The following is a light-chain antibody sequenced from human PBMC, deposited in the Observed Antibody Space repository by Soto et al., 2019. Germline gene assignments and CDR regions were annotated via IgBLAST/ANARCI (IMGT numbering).Light chain of an antibody. J-gene: IGLJ1*01. CDR2: EVS. CDR1: SSDVGGYNF. Sequence: QSALTQPPSASGSPGQSVTISCTGTSSDVGGYNFVSWYQHLPGKAPKLMIYEVSKRPSGVPDRFSGSKSGNTASLTVSGLQVEDEDDYYCSSYAGSNNLYVFGTGTKVTVL. V-gene: IGLV2-8*01. CDR3: SSYAGSNNLYV.